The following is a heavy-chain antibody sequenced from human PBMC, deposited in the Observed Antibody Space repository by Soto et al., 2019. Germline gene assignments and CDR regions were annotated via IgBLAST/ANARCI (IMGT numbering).Heavy chain of an antibody. J-gene: IGHJ4*02. D-gene: IGHD3-3*01. Sequence: PGESLKISCQGSGYSFTSYWIGWVRQMPGKGLEWMGVIYPGDSDTRYSPSFQGQVTISADKSISTAYLQWSSLKASATATYYCARLASTILGVLTLSPIAYLDYGGLGTVETVYS. CDR1: GYSFTSYW. CDR2: IYPGDSDT. CDR3: ARLASTILGVLTLSPIAYLDY. V-gene: IGHV5-51*01.